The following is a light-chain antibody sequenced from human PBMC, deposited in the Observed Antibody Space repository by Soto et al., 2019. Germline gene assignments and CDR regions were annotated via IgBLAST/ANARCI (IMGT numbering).Light chain of an antibody. Sequence: EIVLTQSPGTLSLSPGERATLSCRASQSVSSSYLAWYQQKPGQAPRRLIYAASSRATGIPDRFSGSGSGTDFTLTISRLEPEDFAVYYCQHYGSSRTFGQGTKGEIK. CDR2: AAS. CDR3: QHYGSSRT. CDR1: QSVSSSY. V-gene: IGKV3-20*01. J-gene: IGKJ1*01.